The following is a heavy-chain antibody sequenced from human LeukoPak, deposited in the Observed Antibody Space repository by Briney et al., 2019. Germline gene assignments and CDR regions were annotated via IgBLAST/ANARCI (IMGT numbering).Heavy chain of an antibody. CDR1: GLTFSTYA. V-gene: IGHV3-33*06. Sequence: GGSPRLSCAASGLTFSTYAMHWVRQAPGKGLEWVAVIWHDGRNKVYADSVKSRFTISRDNSNNTLFLQMNSLRAEDTAVYFCAKEWTRGGLDYWGLGTLVTVSS. D-gene: IGHD3-16*01. CDR3: AKEWTRGGLDY. J-gene: IGHJ4*02. CDR2: IWHDGRNK.